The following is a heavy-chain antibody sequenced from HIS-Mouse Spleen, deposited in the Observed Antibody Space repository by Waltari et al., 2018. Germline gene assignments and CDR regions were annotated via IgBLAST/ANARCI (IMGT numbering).Heavy chain of an antibody. V-gene: IGHV4-34*01. CDR2: INHRGST. D-gene: IGHD6-13*01. CDR3: ARGWVREAANDAFDI. CDR1: AGSFSGYY. J-gene: IGHJ3*02. Sequence: QVQLQQWGAGLLKPSETLSLTCAVYAGSFSGYYWSWIRQPPGKGLEWSGEINHRGSTNYNPSLKSRVTISVDTSKNQFSLKLSSVTAADTAVYYCARGWVREAANDAFDIWGQGTMVTVSS.